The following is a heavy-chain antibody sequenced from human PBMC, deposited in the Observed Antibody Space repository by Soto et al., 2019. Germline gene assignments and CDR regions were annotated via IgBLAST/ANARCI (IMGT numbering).Heavy chain of an antibody. V-gene: IGHV3-23*01. J-gene: IGHJ4*03. D-gene: IGHD3-3*01. CDR1: GFTFSSYA. CDR2: ISGSGGST. Sequence: XGSLKLSCAASGFTFSSYAMSWVRQAPGKGLDWVSAISGSGGSTYYADSVKGRFTISRDNSKNTLYLQMNSLRAEDTAVYYCAKDIVVGYYDFWSGYPHFDYWGQGTLVTVSS. CDR3: AKDIVVGYYDFWSGYPHFDY.